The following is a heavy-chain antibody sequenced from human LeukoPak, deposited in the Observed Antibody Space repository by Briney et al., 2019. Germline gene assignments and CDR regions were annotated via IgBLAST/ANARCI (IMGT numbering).Heavy chain of an antibody. J-gene: IGHJ6*02. CDR2: IKEDGSEN. Sequence: QAGGSLRLSCAASGFTFSTYWMSWVRQGPGKGLEWVALIKEDGSENFYVDSVKGRFTISRDNAKNSLFLQMNSLRAEDTAVYYCARDSLCGVLIGPRLDVWGQGTTVTVSS. V-gene: IGHV3-7*01. CDR3: ARDSLCGVLIGPRLDV. CDR1: GFTFSTYW. D-gene: IGHD3-3*01.